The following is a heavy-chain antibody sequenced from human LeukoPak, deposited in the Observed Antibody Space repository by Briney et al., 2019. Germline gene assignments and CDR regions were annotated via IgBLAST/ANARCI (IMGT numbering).Heavy chain of an antibody. CDR2: ISSSSSTI. J-gene: IGHJ4*02. CDR3: ARDVVGATFDY. V-gene: IGHV3-48*04. Sequence: GGSLRLSCTASGFTFSSYSMNWVRQAPGKGLEWVSYISSSSSTIYYADSVKGRFTISRDNAKNSLYLQMNSLRAEDTAVYYCARDVVGATFDYWGQGTLVTVSS. D-gene: IGHD1-26*01. CDR1: GFTFSSYS.